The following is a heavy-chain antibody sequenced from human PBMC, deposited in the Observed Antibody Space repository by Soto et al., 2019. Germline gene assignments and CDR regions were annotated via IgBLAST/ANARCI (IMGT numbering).Heavy chain of an antibody. J-gene: IGHJ1*01. Sequence: QVQLVQSGPEVKKPGASVKVSCKASGYTFTSYGITWVRQAPGQGLEWMGWIRTYNGETNYAQKFQGRVSITTDTSTSTAYMELRGLRSDDTAVYYCVREGDDPTGWQEDFQHWGQGTLVTVSS. D-gene: IGHD3-16*01. CDR1: GYTFTSYG. CDR2: IRTYNGET. V-gene: IGHV1-18*01. CDR3: VREGDDPTGWQEDFQH.